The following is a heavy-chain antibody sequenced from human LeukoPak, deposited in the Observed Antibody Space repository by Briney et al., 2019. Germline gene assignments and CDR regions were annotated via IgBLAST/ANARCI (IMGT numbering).Heavy chain of an antibody. D-gene: IGHD3-22*01. CDR3: AKDAMIVRSFRFDP. CDR1: GFTFSSYA. V-gene: IGHV3-23*01. J-gene: IGHJ5*02. Sequence: GGSLRLSCAASGFTFSSYAMSWVRQAPGKGLEWVSAISGSGGSTYYADSVNGRFTISRDNSKNTLYLQMNSLRAEDAAVYYCAKDAMIVRSFRFDPWGQGTLVTVSS. CDR2: ISGSGGST.